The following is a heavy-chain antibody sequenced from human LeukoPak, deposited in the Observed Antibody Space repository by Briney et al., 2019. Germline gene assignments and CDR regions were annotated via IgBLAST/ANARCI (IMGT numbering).Heavy chain of an antibody. CDR3: ARNAPEGLDY. V-gene: IGHV4-59*01. CDR1: GGPIRSYY. CDR2: IYYTGST. D-gene: IGHD2-2*01. Sequence: KPSETLSLTCTVSGGPIRSYYWTWIRQPPGKGLEWIGHIYYTGSTTYNPSLKSRVTISVDTSKNQFSLKLTSVTAADTAVYYCARNAPEGLDYWGQGTLVTVSS. J-gene: IGHJ4*02.